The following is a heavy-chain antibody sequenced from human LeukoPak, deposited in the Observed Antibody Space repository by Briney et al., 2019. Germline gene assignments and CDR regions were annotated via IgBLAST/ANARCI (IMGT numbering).Heavy chain of an antibody. Sequence: PGGSLRLSCAASGFTFSDYYMSWIRQAPGKGLEWVSYISSTGATIYYADSVKGRFTISRDNAKNSLYLQMNSLTADDTAVYFCARGGGNPGYFQHWGQGTLVTVSS. CDR2: ISSTGATI. CDR3: ARGGGNPGYFQH. V-gene: IGHV3-11*01. CDR1: GFTFSDYY. D-gene: IGHD4-23*01. J-gene: IGHJ1*01.